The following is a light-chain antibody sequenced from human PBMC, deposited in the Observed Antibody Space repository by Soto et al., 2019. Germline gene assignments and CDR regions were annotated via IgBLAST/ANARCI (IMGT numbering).Light chain of an antibody. Sequence: QSVLTQPPSASETPGQTASISCSGSNSNIASNTVNWYQHLPGTAPTLLIYYNNQRPSGVPDRFSGSKSGTSASLAISGLQSEDESDYYCAAWDDTLKRYVFGTGTKVTVL. CDR3: AAWDDTLKRYV. V-gene: IGLV1-44*01. CDR1: NSNIASNT. CDR2: YNN. J-gene: IGLJ1*01.